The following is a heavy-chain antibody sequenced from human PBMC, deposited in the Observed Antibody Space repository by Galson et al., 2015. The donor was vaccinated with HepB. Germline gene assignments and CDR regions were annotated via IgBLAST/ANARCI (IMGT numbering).Heavy chain of an antibody. J-gene: IGHJ5*02. Sequence: ETLSLTCAVSGGSISNNNWWSWVRQPPGKGLEWIGDIYHSGSTNYNPSLKSRVTISVDKSKNHFSLKLSSVTAADTAVYYCASTFYFDDNGYYAYFDPWGQGTLVTVSS. D-gene: IGHD3-16*01. CDR1: GGSISNNNW. CDR2: IYHSGST. V-gene: IGHV4-4*02. CDR3: ASTFYFDDNGYYAYFDP.